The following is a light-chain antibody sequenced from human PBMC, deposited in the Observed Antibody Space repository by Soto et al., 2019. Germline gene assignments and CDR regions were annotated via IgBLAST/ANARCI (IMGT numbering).Light chain of an antibody. V-gene: IGKV3-15*01. CDR2: DSS. CDR1: QGIGST. Sequence: EIVLTQSPAALSVSPGERVNLSCRASQGIGSTLAWYQQKPGQTPRLLIYDSSTRAIGIPTRFSGSRSGTAFNLTINGLQSEDFAVYYCQRYNNWPLTFGGGTKVEIK. CDR3: QRYNNWPLT. J-gene: IGKJ4*01.